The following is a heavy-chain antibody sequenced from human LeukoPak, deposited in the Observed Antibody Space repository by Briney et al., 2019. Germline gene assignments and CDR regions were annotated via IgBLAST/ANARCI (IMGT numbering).Heavy chain of an antibody. CDR2: LYTSGNT. CDR1: GGSISNYF. J-gene: IGHJ4*02. Sequence: SETLSLTCTVSGGSISNYFWSWIRQPAGKGLEWIGRLYTSGNTNYNPSLKSRVTMSADASKNQFSLKLSSVTAADTAVYYCARGPYCSRGTCSLDYWGQGTLVTVSS. V-gene: IGHV4-4*07. D-gene: IGHD2-15*01. CDR3: ARGPYCSRGTCSLDY.